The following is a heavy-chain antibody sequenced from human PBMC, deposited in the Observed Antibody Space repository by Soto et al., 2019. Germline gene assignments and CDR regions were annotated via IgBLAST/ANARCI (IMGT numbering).Heavy chain of an antibody. CDR1: GFTFIAYT. CDR2: ITYDSAYI. V-gene: IGHV3-21*01. D-gene: IGHD2-21*02. CDR3: ARQLGSACYDY. Sequence: GGSLRLSCAVSGFTFIAYTMNWVRQAPGKGLEWVSSITYDSAYIYYADSVKGRFTISRDNAKNSLYLQMNSLRAEDTAVYYCARQLGSACYDYWGQGILVTVPQ. J-gene: IGHJ4*02.